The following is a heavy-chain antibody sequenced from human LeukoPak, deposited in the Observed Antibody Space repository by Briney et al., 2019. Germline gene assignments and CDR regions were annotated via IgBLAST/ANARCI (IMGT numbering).Heavy chain of an antibody. J-gene: IGHJ6*02. CDR2: IYYSGST. CDR1: GGSISSYY. D-gene: IGHD3-3*01. V-gene: IGHV4-59*05. Sequence: SETLSLTCTVSGGSISSYYWSWIRQPPGKGLEWIGSIYYSGSTHYNPSLKSRVTISVDTSKNQFSLKLSSVTAADTAVYYCARLENYDFWSGYPLGMDVWGQGTTVTVSS. CDR3: ARLENYDFWSGYPLGMDV.